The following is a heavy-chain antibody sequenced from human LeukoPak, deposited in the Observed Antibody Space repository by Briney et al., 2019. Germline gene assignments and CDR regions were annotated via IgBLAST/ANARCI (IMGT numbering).Heavy chain of an antibody. CDR1: GFTFSCYS. V-gene: IGHV3-21*01. Sequence: PGGSLRLSCAASGFTFSCYSMNWVRQAPGKGLEWVSSISSSSSYIYYADSVKGRFTISRDNAKNSLYLQMNSLRAEDTAVYYCARAGRGATYAFDIWGQGTMVTVSS. CDR2: ISSSSSYI. J-gene: IGHJ3*02. D-gene: IGHD1-26*01. CDR3: ARAGRGATYAFDI.